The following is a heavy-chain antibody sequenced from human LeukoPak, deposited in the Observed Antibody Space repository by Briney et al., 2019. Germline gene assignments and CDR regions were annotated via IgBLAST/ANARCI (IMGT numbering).Heavy chain of an antibody. CDR2: ISYDGSNK. CDR3: ARGGGGYSGPVGY. V-gene: IGHV3-30*03. CDR1: GFIFTSYG. D-gene: IGHD5-12*01. J-gene: IGHJ4*02. Sequence: GGSLGLSCTASGFIFTSYGMHWVRQAPGKGLEWVAGISYDGSNKYYADSVKGRFTISRDNSKNTLYLQMNSLRAEDTAVYYCARGGGGYSGPVGYWGQGTLVTVSS.